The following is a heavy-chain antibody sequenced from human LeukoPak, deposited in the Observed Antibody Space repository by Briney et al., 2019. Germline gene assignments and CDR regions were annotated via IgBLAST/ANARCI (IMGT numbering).Heavy chain of an antibody. CDR2: INPNVGGT. J-gene: IGHJ4*02. CDR1: GYTFTDYY. CDR3: AREAEKYDSSGDLTY. D-gene: IGHD3-22*01. V-gene: IGHV1-2*02. Sequence: GASVKVSCKASGYTFTDYYMHWVRQAPGQGLEWMGWINPNVGGTNYAQRFQGRVTTTRDTSISTAYMELSRLRSDDTAVYYCAREAEKYDSSGDLTYWGQGTLVTVSS.